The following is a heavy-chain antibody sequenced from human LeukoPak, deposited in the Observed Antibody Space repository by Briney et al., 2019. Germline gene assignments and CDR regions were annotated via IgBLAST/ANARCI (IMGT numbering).Heavy chain of an antibody. J-gene: IGHJ6*02. CDR2: IYYSGST. CDR3: ARGGVHVYYYGMDV. CDR1: GGSISSYY. V-gene: IGHV4-59*01. D-gene: IGHD3-3*01. Sequence: PSQTLSLTCTVSGGSISSYYWSWIRQPPGKGLEWIGYIYYSGSTNYNPSLKSRVTISVDTSKNQFSLKLSSVTAADTAVYYRARGGVHVYYYGMDVWGQGTTVTVSS.